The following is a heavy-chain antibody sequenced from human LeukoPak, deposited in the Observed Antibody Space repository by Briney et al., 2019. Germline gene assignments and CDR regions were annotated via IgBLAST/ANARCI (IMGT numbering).Heavy chain of an antibody. CDR1: GGSISSSSYY. CDR3: ARPREQLWPRDAFDI. Sequence: SETLSLTCTVSGGSISSSSYYWGWIRQPPGKGLEWIVSIYYSGSTYYNPSLKSRVTISVDTSKNQFSLKLSSVTAADTAVYYCARPREQLWPRDAFDIWGQGTMVTVSS. D-gene: IGHD5-18*01. V-gene: IGHV4-39*07. J-gene: IGHJ3*02. CDR2: IYYSGST.